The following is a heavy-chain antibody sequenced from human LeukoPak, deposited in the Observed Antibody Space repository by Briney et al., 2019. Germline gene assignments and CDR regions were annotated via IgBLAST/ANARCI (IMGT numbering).Heavy chain of an antibody. CDR2: ISAYNGNT. J-gene: IGHJ4*02. CDR3: ARIWFGESGRYFDY. Sequence: ASVKVSCKASGYTFTGYYMHWVRQAPGRGLEWMGWISAYNGNTNYAQKLQGRVTMTTDTSTSTAYMELRSLRSDDTAVYYCARIWFGESGRYFDYWGQGTLVTVSS. D-gene: IGHD3-10*01. V-gene: IGHV1-18*04. CDR1: GYTFTGYY.